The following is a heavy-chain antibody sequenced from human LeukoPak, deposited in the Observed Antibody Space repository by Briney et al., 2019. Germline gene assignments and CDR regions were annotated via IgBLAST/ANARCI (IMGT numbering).Heavy chain of an antibody. V-gene: IGHV3-23*01. J-gene: IGHJ6*02. CDR3: AKGNYGPYYYYGMDV. D-gene: IGHD3-10*01. CDR1: GFTFSSYA. Sequence: PGGSLRLSCAASGFTFSSYAMTWVRQAPGKGLEWVSAISGSGSSTYYADSVKGQFTISRDNSKNTLYLQMNSLRAEDTAVYYCAKGNYGPYYYYGMDVWGQGTTVTVSS. CDR2: ISGSGSST.